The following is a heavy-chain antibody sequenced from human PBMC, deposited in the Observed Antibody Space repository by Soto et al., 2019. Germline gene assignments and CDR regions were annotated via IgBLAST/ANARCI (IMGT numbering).Heavy chain of an antibody. J-gene: IGHJ4*02. CDR2: ISAYNGNT. CDR1: GYTFTSYG. Sequence: QVPLVQSGAEVKKPGASVKVSCKASGYTFTSYGISWVRQAPGQGLEWMGWISAYNGNTNYAQKLQGRVTMTTDTSTSTAYMELRSLRSDDTAVYYCARDSYYYDSSGHQPFDYWGQGTLVTVSS. D-gene: IGHD3-22*01. CDR3: ARDSYYYDSSGHQPFDY. V-gene: IGHV1-18*01.